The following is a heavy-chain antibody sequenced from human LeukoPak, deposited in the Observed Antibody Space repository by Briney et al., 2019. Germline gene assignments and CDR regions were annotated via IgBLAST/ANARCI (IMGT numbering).Heavy chain of an antibody. CDR1: GFTFSSYG. D-gene: IGHD3-3*01. J-gene: IGHJ6*02. CDR2: IWYDGSNK. Sequence: GRPLRLSCAASGFTFSSYGMHWVRQAPGKGLEWVAVIWYDGSNKYYADSVKGRFTISRDNSKNTLYLQMNSLRAEDTAVYYCARAPYDLPRYGMDVWGQGNTVTVSS. V-gene: IGHV3-33*01. CDR3: ARAPYDLPRYGMDV.